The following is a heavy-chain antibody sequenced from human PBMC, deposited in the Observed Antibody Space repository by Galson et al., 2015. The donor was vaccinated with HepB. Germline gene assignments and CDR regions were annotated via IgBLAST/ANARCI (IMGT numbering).Heavy chain of an antibody. J-gene: IGHJ4*02. CDR2: ITGRGDTT. V-gene: IGHV3-23*01. Sequence: GKGLEWVSTITGRGDTTFYPDSVKGRFTISRDNSKSTLYLQMNSLRAEDTAVYHCAKILTAAGTHYWGQGTLVTVSS. D-gene: IGHD6-13*01. CDR3: AKILTAAGTHY.